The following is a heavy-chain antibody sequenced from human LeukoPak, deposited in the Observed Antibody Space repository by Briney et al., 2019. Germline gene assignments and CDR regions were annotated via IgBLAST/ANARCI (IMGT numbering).Heavy chain of an antibody. Sequence: GRSLRLSCAASGFIFSNAWMNWVRQAPGKGLEWVGRIKTKTDGGTTDYAAPVKGRFTISRDDSKNTLYLQMNSLKTEDTAVYYCTRTRWLQLAFLYSWGQGTLVTVSS. CDR3: TRTRWLQLAFLYS. J-gene: IGHJ4*02. CDR1: GFIFSNAW. V-gene: IGHV3-15*07. D-gene: IGHD5-24*01. CDR2: IKTKTDGGTT.